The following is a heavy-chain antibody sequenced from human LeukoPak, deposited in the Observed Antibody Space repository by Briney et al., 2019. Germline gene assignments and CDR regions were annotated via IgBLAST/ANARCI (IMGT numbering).Heavy chain of an antibody. CDR1: GFTFSSYS. CDR3: ATTRGLWWFDP. CDR2: ISSSSSYI. V-gene: IGHV3-21*01. J-gene: IGHJ5*02. D-gene: IGHD3-10*01. Sequence: GGSLRLSCAASGFTFSSYSMNWVRQAPGKGLEWVSSISSSSSYIYYADSVKGRFTISRDNAKNSLYLQMNSLRAEDTAVYYCATTRGLWWFDPWGQGTLVTVSS.